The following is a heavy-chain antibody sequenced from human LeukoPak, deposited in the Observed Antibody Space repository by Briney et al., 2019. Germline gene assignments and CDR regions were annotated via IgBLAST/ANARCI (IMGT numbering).Heavy chain of an antibody. D-gene: IGHD6-13*01. J-gene: IGHJ4*02. Sequence: GASVTVSCKASGYTFTAYYMHWVRQAPGQGFEWMGWINPNSGGTNYAQKFQGRVTMTWDTSISTAYMDLSSLRSDDTAVYYCARADNPYSSFDYWGQGTLVTVSS. CDR2: INPNSGGT. CDR3: ARADNPYSSFDY. V-gene: IGHV1-2*02. CDR1: GYTFTAYY.